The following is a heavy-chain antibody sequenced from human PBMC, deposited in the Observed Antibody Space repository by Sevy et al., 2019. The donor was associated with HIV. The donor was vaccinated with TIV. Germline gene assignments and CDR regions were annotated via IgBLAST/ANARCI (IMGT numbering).Heavy chain of an antibody. V-gene: IGHV1-69*13. Sequence: ASVKVSCKASGGTFSSYAISWVRQAPGQGLEWMGGIIPIFGTANYAQKFQGRVTITADESTSTAYMELSSLRSEETAVYYCASRPYYYDSSGYYRIDYYYYYGMDVWGQGTTVTVSS. CDR2: IIPIFGTA. CDR3: ASRPYYYDSSGYYRIDYYYYYGMDV. J-gene: IGHJ6*02. CDR1: GGTFSSYA. D-gene: IGHD3-22*01.